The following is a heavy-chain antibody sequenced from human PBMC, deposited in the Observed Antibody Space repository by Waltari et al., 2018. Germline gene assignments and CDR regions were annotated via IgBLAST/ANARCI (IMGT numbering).Heavy chain of an antibody. J-gene: IGHJ3*01. CDR3: ARARAWGPKAFDV. Sequence: QVQLVQSEAEVRKTGASVKVSCQASVYNFIAYYVHWVRQAPGQGLEWMGWVNPNSGGTMYLRKFEGWVTFSTDTSVNTAYMEVTRLKSDDTATYFCARARAWGPKAFDVWGQGTRLTVSS. D-gene: IGHD7-27*01. CDR2: VNPNSGGT. V-gene: IGHV1-2*04. CDR1: VYNFIAYY.